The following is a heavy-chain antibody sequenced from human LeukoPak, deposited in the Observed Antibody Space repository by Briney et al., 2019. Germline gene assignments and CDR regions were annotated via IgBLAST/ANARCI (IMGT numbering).Heavy chain of an antibody. CDR1: GFTFSSYG. Sequence: GGSLRLSCAASGFTFSSYGMHWVCQAPGKGLEWVSFIRYDGSNKYYADSVKGRFTISRDNSKNTLYLQMNSLRAEDTAVYYCAKDRGIAARNWFDPWGQGTLVTVSS. J-gene: IGHJ5*02. D-gene: IGHD6-6*01. CDR2: IRYDGSNK. CDR3: AKDRGIAARNWFDP. V-gene: IGHV3-30*02.